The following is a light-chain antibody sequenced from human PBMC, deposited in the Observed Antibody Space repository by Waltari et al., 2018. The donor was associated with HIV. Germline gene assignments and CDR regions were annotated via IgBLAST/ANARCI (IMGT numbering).Light chain of an antibody. Sequence: SSELTQPPSVSVSPGQTVRITCSGAALPTHYTSWYQQKPGQPPVLVRYKDTQRSSGTPERFSGSSSGTTVTLTITAVRAEDEAYYYCQSGDNKLTSVFFGGGTRLTVL. CDR2: KDT. V-gene: IGLV3-25*03. CDR3: QSGDNKLTSVF. CDR1: ALPTHY. J-gene: IGLJ2*01.